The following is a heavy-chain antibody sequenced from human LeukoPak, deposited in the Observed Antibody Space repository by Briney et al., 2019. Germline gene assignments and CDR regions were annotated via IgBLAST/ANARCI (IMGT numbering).Heavy chain of an antibody. V-gene: IGHV1-8*03. D-gene: IGHD6-13*01. CDR1: GYTFTSYD. Sequence: GASVKVSCKASGYTFTSYDINWVRQATGQGLEGMGWMNPNSGNTGYAQKFQGRVTITRNTSISTAYMELSSLRSEDTALYYSARFLVCRTRVGQQRHYYLMEVSGEGAPVTVSS. J-gene: IGHJ6*01. CDR3: ARFLVCRTRVGQQRHYYLMEV. CDR2: MNPNSGNT.